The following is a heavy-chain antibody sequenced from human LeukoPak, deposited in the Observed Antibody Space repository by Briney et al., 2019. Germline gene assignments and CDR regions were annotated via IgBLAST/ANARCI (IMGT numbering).Heavy chain of an antibody. V-gene: IGHV4-39*07. J-gene: IGHJ4*02. CDR3: ARLPFSGSYWPPGN. CDR2: IYYSGST. CDR1: GGSISSSNYY. D-gene: IGHD1-26*01. Sequence: PSQTLSLTCTVSGGSISSSNYYWDWIRQPPGKGLEWIGSIYYSGSTYYNPSLKSRVTISVDTSKNQFSLKLSSVTAADTAVYYCARLPFSGSYWPPGNWGQGTLVTVSS.